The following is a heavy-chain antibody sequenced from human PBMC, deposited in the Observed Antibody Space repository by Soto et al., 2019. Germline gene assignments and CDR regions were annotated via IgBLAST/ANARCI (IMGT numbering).Heavy chain of an antibody. J-gene: IGHJ6*02. CDR3: ARAPSTVTTYYYYYGMDV. V-gene: IGHV1-69*13. Sequence: ASVKVSCKASGGTFSSYAISWVRQAPGQGLEWMGGIIPIFGTANYAQKFQGRVTITADESTSTAYMELSSLRSEDTAVYYCARAPSTVTTYYYYYGMDVWGQGTTVTVSS. D-gene: IGHD4-17*01. CDR2: IIPIFGTA. CDR1: GGTFSSYA.